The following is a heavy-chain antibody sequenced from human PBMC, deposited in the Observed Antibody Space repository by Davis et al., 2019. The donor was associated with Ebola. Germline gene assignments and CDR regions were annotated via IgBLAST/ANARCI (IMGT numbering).Heavy chain of an antibody. J-gene: IGHJ4*02. D-gene: IGHD3-16*02. Sequence: SLKISCAASGFTFDDYAMHWVRQAPGKGLEWVSGISWNSGSIGYADSVKGRFTISRDNAKNSLYLQMNSLRAEDTAVYYCARAPWGSYRSAHFDYWGQGTLVTVSS. CDR2: ISWNSGSI. V-gene: IGHV3-9*01. CDR3: ARAPWGSYRSAHFDY. CDR1: GFTFDDYA.